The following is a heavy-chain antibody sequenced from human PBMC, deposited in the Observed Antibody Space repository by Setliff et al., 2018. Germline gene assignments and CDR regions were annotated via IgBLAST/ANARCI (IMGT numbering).Heavy chain of an antibody. CDR2: INAANENT. V-gene: IGHV1-3*01. CDR3: ARYNWNTNWFDP. CDR1: GYTFSSYS. Sequence: VASVKVSCKASGYTFSSYSMHWVRQAPGQRLEWMGWINAANENTQYSKKFQGRLTITRDTPANTAYMELSSLRSEDTALYYCARYNWNTNWFDPWGQGTLVTVSS. D-gene: IGHD1-20*01. J-gene: IGHJ5*02.